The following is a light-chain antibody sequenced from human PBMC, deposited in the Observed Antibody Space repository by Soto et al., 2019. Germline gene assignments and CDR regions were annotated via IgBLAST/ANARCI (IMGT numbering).Light chain of an antibody. Sequence: DIQMNQSPSTLSASVGDRVTITCRASQSISSWLAWYQQKPGKAPKLLIYKASSLESGVPSRFSGSGSGTEFTLTISSLQPDDFATYYCQQYNSYQITFGQGTRLEIK. V-gene: IGKV1-5*03. J-gene: IGKJ5*01. CDR3: QQYNSYQIT. CDR2: KAS. CDR1: QSISSW.